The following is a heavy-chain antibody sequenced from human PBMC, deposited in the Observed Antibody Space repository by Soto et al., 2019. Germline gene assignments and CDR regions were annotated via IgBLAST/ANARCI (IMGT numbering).Heavy chain of an antibody. V-gene: IGHV3-53*04. CDR3: ARLLSSSWYVDY. Sequence: EVQLVESGGGLVQPGGSLRLSCAASGFTVSSNYMSWVRQAPGKGLEWVSVIYSGGSTYYADSVKGRFTISRHNSENTVYLPLNSLIPEDTAVYYCARLLSSSWYVDYWGQGTLVTVSS. CDR2: IYSGGST. CDR1: GFTVSSNY. D-gene: IGHD6-13*01. J-gene: IGHJ4*02.